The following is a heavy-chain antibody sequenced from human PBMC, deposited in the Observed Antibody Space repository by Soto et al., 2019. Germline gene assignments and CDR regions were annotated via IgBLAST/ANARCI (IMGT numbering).Heavy chain of an antibody. CDR1: GVSMRNSY. D-gene: IGHD3-16*01. J-gene: IGHJ5*02. CDR3: ARGGGVPALGDP. V-gene: IGHV4-4*07. Sequence: QVQLEESGPGLVKPSETLSLLCSVSGVSMRNSYWTWIRQSAGKGLEWIGRISTSGNYNYNPSLNRRLTMSVDTSKNLVSLKLTSVTAADTAVYYCARGGGVPALGDPWGQGTLVTVSS. CDR2: ISTSGNY.